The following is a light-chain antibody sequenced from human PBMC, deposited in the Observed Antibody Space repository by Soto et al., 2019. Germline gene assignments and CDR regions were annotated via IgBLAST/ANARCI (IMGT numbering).Light chain of an antibody. CDR1: QSVSSN. CDR3: QQYRT. CDR2: GAS. J-gene: IGKJ1*01. V-gene: IGKV3-15*01. Sequence: EIVMTQSPATLSVSPGERATLSCRASQSVSSNLAWYQQKPGQAPRLLIYGASTRATGIPARFSGSGSGTEFTLTISSLQSEDFAVYYCQQYRTLGQGTKVEIK.